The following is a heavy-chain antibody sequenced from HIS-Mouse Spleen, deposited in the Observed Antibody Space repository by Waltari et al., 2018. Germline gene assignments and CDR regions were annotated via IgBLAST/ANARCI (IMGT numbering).Heavy chain of an antibody. CDR3: AREIPYSSSWYDWYFDL. J-gene: IGHJ2*01. CDR2: IYYSGST. D-gene: IGHD6-13*01. Sequence: QLQLQESGPGLVKPSETLSLTCTVSGGPIRSNTYYGSWIRQPPGKGLEWIGSIYYSGSTYYNPSLKSRVTISVDTSKNQFSLKLSSVTAADTAVYYCAREIPYSSSWYDWYFDLWGRGTLVTVSS. V-gene: IGHV4-39*07. CDR1: GGPIRSNTYY.